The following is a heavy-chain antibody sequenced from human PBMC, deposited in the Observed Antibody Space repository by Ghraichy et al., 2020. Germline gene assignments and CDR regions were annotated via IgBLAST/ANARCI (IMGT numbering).Heavy chain of an antibody. J-gene: IGHJ4*02. CDR1: GGSVSSTSHY. Sequence: SETLSLTCTVSGGSVSSTSHYWGWIRQPPGRGLEWVGGIYYSGTTYYNPSLKSRVTISVDTSKNQFSLKLSSVTAADTAVYFCARVVLADAEALLSDTLDYWGQGILVTVSS. CDR3: ARVVLADAEALLSDTLDY. V-gene: IGHV4-39*01. D-gene: IGHD5-18*01. CDR2: IYYSGTT.